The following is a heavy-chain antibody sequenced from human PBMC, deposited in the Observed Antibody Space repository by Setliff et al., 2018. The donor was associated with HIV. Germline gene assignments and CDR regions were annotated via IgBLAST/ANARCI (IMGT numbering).Heavy chain of an antibody. CDR1: GYTFTGYY. CDR3: ARDSEWGSYIFWTFDI. V-gene: IGHV1-2*04. J-gene: IGHJ3*02. D-gene: IGHD1-26*01. Sequence: GPSVKVSCKASGYTFTGYYMHWVRQAPGQGLEWMGWINPNSGGTNYAQKFQGWVTMTRDTSISTAYMELSRLRSDDTAVYYCARDSEWGSYIFWTFDIWGQGTMVTVSS. CDR2: INPNSGGT.